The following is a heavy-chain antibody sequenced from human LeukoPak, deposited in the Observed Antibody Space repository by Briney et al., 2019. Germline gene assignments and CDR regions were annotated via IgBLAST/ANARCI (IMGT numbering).Heavy chain of an antibody. V-gene: IGHV3-66*02. J-gene: IGHJ4*02. CDR1: GFTVSSNY. Sequence: GGSLRLSCAASGFTVSSNYMSWVRQAPGKGLEWVSVIYSGGSTYYADSVKGRFTISRDNSKNTLYLQMNSLRAGDTAVYYCARDRYSSSLDYWGQGTLVTVSS. CDR2: IYSGGST. D-gene: IGHD6-6*01. CDR3: ARDRYSSSLDY.